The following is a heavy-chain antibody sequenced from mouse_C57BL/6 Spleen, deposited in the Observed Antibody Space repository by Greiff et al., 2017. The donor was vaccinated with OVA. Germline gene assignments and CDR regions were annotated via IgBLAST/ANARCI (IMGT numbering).Heavy chain of an antibody. D-gene: IGHD2-3*01. J-gene: IGHJ3*01. CDR2: ISSGNSTI. CDR3: AYDGYYDPFAY. Sequence: EVKLMESGGGLVKPGGSLKLSCAASGFTFSDYGMHWVRQAPEKGLEWVAYISSGNSTIYYADTVKGRFTISRDNAKNTLFLQMTSLRSEDTAMYYCAYDGYYDPFAYWGQGTLVTVSA. V-gene: IGHV5-17*01. CDR1: GFTFSDYG.